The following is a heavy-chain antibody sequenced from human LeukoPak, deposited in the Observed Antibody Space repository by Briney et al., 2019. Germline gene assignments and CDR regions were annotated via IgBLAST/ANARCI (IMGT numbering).Heavy chain of an antibody. D-gene: IGHD2-2*01. CDR1: GGSISSYY. CDR3: ARTKYRLPQGWFDP. V-gene: IGHV4-59*01. J-gene: IGHJ5*02. CDR2: IYYSGST. Sequence: SETLSLTCTVSGGSISSYYWSWIRQPPGKGLEWIGYIYYSGSTNYNPSLKIRVTISVDTSKNQFSLKLSSVTAADTAVYYCARTKYRLPQGWFDPWGQGTLVTVSS.